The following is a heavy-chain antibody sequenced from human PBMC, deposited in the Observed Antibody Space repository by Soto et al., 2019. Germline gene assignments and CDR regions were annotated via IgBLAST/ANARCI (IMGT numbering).Heavy chain of an antibody. CDR1: GYTFTNYG. J-gene: IGHJ4*02. V-gene: IGHV1-18*01. CDR3: ARVGPTKRIQRWYYFDH. D-gene: IGHD5-18*01. CDR2: ISAHTGNT. Sequence: GASVKVSCKPSGYTFTNYGISWVRQAPGQGLEWMGWISAHTGNTNYAQKFQGRVTMTTDTSTSTAYMELRSLRSDDTAVYYCARVGPTKRIQRWYYFDHWGQGTRVTVSS.